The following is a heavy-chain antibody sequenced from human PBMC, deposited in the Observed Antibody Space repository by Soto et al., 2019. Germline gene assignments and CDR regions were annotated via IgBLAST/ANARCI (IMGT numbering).Heavy chain of an antibody. Sequence: HEHLVQSGAEVKRPGASLKVSCKASGYSFTGYYIHWVRQAPGQGLEWMGWINPDSGATNYAQNFQGRVTLTSDTSISTPSLGLTSLTSDDTAVYYCARGDYGTGGYPFPYFDYWGQGTLVIVSS. CDR1: GYSFTGYY. CDR2: INPDSGAT. CDR3: ARGDYGTGGYPFPYFDY. V-gene: IGHV1-2*02. J-gene: IGHJ4*02. D-gene: IGHD2-8*02.